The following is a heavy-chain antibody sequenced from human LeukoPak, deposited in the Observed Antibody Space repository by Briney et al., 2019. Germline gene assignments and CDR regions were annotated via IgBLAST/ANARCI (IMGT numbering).Heavy chain of an antibody. V-gene: IGHV4-59*01. CDR2: IHSSGST. CDR1: CGSLKKYY. J-gene: IGHJ4*02. CDR3: VRDRGGF. Sequence: SETPSPPPTVSCGSLKKYYWKLGGHPPGKGLEWIGNIHSSGSTHYKSSLMSRMTISIDTSKNQVFLKLTSVTAADTGVYYCVRDRGGFWGQGTLVTVSS. D-gene: IGHD3-10*01.